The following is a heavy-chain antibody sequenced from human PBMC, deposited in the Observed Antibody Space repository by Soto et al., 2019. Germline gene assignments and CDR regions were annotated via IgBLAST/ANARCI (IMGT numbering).Heavy chain of an antibody. Sequence: QVQLVQSGAEVKKPGASVKVSCKASGYTFTSYDINWVRQATGQGLEWMGWMNPNSGNTGYAQKFQGRVTMTRNTSISTAYMELSSLRSEDTAVYYCATDFIGYCSSTSCYVDYRGQGTLVTVSS. J-gene: IGHJ4*02. CDR1: GYTFTSYD. D-gene: IGHD2-2*01. CDR3: ATDFIGYCSSTSCYVDY. V-gene: IGHV1-8*01. CDR2: MNPNSGNT.